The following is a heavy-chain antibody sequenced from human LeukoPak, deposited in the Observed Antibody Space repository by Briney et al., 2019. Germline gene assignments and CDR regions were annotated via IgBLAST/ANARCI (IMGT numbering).Heavy chain of an antibody. J-gene: IGHJ4*02. D-gene: IGHD4-11*01. Sequence: ASVKVSCKASGYTFTSYAMNWVRQAPGQGLEWLGWISAYNGNTNYAQKLQGRVTLTTDTSTSTAYMEVRSLRSDDTAVYYCARDTPQGYVTTTKGAGAFWGQGTLVTVSS. CDR2: ISAYNGNT. CDR3: ARDTPQGYVTTTKGAGAF. CDR1: GYTFTSYA. V-gene: IGHV1-18*01.